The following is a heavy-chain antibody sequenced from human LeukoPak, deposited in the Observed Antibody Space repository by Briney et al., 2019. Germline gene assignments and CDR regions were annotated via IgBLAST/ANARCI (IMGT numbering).Heavy chain of an antibody. D-gene: IGHD5-24*01. J-gene: IGHJ6*02. CDR3: SKRDGYNYSPFDYYYGMDV. CDR2: ISGTGGST. Sequence: GGSLRLSCAASGFTFSSYAMSGVRQALGKGLEWVSAISGTGGSTYYADSVKGRFTISRDNSKNTLYLQMNSLRAEDTAVYYCSKRDGYNYSPFDYYYGMDVWGQGTTVTVSS. CDR1: GFTFSSYA. V-gene: IGHV3-23*01.